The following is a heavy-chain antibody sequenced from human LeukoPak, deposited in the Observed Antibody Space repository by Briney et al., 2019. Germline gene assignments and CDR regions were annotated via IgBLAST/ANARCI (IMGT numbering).Heavy chain of an antibody. CDR3: ARAPARYCNGGSCYYYYYMDV. CDR2: ISSSSSYI. CDR1: GLPFSSYS. V-gene: IGHV3-21*01. Sequence: GGSLRLSCAPSGLPFSSYSMNWVRQAPGKGLEWVSSISSSSSYIYYADSVKGRFTISRDNAKNSLYLQIHSLRAEDTAVYFCARAPARYCNGGSCYYYYYMDVWGKGTTVTVSS. J-gene: IGHJ6*03. D-gene: IGHD2-15*01.